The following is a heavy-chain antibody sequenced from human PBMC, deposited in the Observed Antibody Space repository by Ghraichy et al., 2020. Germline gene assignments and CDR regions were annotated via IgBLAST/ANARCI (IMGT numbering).Heavy chain of an antibody. CDR3: AKMAGHPHYDYYMDV. J-gene: IGHJ6*03. CDR2: TIDTGANT. V-gene: IGHV3-23*01. CDR1: GFNFSSFA. D-gene: IGHD6-19*01. Sequence: GESLNISCAASGFNFSSFAMSWVRQAPGKGLEWVSATIDTGANTFYADSVKGRFTISRDNSKNTLYLQMNSLRGEDTAVYYCAKMAGHPHYDYYMDVWGKGTAVTVSS.